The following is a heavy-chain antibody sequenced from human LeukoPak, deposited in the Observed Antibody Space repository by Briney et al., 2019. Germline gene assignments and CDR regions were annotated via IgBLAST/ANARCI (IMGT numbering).Heavy chain of an antibody. D-gene: IGHD2-15*01. J-gene: IGHJ3*02. Sequence: PGGSLRLSCAASGFTFSSYAMHWVRQAPGKGLEWVAVISYDGNNKYYADSVKGRFTISRDNSKNTLYLQMNSLRAEDTAVYYCARVEYCSGGSCYSGAFDIWGQGTMVTVSS. CDR3: ARVEYCSGGSCYSGAFDI. V-gene: IGHV3-30-3*01. CDR1: GFTFSSYA. CDR2: ISYDGNNK.